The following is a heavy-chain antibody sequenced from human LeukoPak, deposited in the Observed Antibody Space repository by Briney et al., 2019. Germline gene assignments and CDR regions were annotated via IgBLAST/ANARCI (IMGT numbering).Heavy chain of an antibody. V-gene: IGHV4-38-2*02. D-gene: IGHD4-11*01. Sequence: SETLSLTCTVSGYSISSGYYWGWIRQPPGKGLGWIGSIYHSGSTYYSPSLKSRVTISVDTSKNQFSLKLSSVTAADTAVYYCARLRGNYFPDYWGQGTLVTVSS. CDR3: ARLRGNYFPDY. CDR1: GYSISSGYY. J-gene: IGHJ4*02. CDR2: IYHSGST.